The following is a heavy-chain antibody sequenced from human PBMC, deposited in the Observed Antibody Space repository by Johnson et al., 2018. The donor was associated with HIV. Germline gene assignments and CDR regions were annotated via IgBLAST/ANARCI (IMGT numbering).Heavy chain of an antibody. D-gene: IGHD5-24*01. J-gene: IGHJ3*02. Sequence: QEQLVESGGGVVQPGRSLRLSCAASGFTFSSYAMHWVRQAPGKGLEWVAVISYDGSNKYYADSVKGRFTISRDNAKNTLYLQMNSLRAEDTAVYYCAKWTRDGCNYVHAFDSWGQGTMVTVSS. V-gene: IGHV3-30-3*02. CDR2: ISYDGSNK. CDR3: AKWTRDGCNYVHAFDS. CDR1: GFTFSSYA.